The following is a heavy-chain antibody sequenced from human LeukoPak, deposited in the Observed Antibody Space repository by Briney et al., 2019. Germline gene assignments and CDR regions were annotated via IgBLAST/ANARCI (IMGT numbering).Heavy chain of an antibody. V-gene: IGHV3-30*02. Sequence: GGSLRLSCAASGFTFSSYGMHWVRQAPGKGLEWVAFIRYDGSNKYYADSVKGRFTISRDNSKNTLYLQMNSLRAEDTAVYYCAKWGGDYDFWSGYFDYWGQGTLVTVSS. J-gene: IGHJ4*02. D-gene: IGHD3-3*01. CDR2: IRYDGSNK. CDR3: AKWGGDYDFWSGYFDY. CDR1: GFTFSSYG.